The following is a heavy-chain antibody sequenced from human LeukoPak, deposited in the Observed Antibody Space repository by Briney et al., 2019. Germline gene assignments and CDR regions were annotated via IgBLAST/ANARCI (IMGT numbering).Heavy chain of an antibody. CDR2: INPNSGGT. Sequence: ASVKVSCKASGYTFTGYYMHWVRQAPGQGLEWMGWINPNSGGTNYAQKFQGRVTMTRDTSISTAYTELSSLRSEDTAVYYCARDRTRYGYYGSDYWGQGTLSPSPQ. V-gene: IGHV1-2*02. D-gene: IGHD2-15*01. CDR1: GYTFTGYY. CDR3: ARDRTRYGYYGSDY. J-gene: IGHJ4*02.